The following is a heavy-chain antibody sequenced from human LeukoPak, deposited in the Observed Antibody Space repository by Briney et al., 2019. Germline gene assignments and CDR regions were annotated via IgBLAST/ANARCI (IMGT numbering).Heavy chain of an antibody. V-gene: IGHV3-23*01. Sequence: GGSLRLSCAASGFTFSIYAMSWVRQAPGKGLEWVSAISGSGGTAYYADSVKGRFTISRDNAKNSLYLQMNSLRAEDTAVYYCARDGMGTMVRGFYFDYWGQGTLVTVSS. CDR1: GFTFSIYA. J-gene: IGHJ4*02. CDR2: ISGSGGTA. D-gene: IGHD3-10*01. CDR3: ARDGMGTMVRGFYFDY.